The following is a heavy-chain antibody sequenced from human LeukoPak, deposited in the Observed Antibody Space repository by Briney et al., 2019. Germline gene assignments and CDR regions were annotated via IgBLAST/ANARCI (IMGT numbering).Heavy chain of an antibody. J-gene: IGHJ4*02. Sequence: GGSLRLSCSPSGFTFSSYSMNWVRQAPGKGLEWVSSISSSSSYLYYAASVKGRFTISRDNAKNSLYLQMNSLRAELTALYYCARDLRDIVVVVAATLDYWGQGTLVTVSS. CDR2: ISSSSSYL. D-gene: IGHD2-15*01. V-gene: IGHV3-21*01. CDR3: ARDLRDIVVVVAATLDY. CDR1: GFTFSSYS.